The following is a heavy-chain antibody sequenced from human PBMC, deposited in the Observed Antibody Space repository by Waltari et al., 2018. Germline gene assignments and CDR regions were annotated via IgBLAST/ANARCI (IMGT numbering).Heavy chain of an antibody. Sequence: QVQLVQSGAEVKKPGSSVKVSCKASGGTFSSYAISWVRQAPGQGLEWMGGIIPIFGTANYAQKFQGRVTITADESTSTAYMELNSLRAEDTAVYYCAKDQRLWLPVATISTSTDYWGQGTLVTVSS. D-gene: IGHD5-12*01. J-gene: IGHJ4*02. CDR2: IIPIFGTA. CDR1: GGTFSSYA. CDR3: AKDQRLWLPVATISTSTDY. V-gene: IGHV1-69*13.